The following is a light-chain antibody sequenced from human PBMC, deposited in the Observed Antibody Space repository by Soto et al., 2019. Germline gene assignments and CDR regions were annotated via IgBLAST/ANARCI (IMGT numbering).Light chain of an antibody. V-gene: IGLV2-14*03. J-gene: IGLJ1*01. CDR2: NVY. CDR1: SGDVGAYNF. Sequence: QLVLTQPASVSGSPGQSITISCTGTSGDVGAYNFVSWHQQHPGKAPKLMIYNVYDRPSGISYRFSGSKSGNTASLTISGLQGEDEADYYCSAYTVSRTYVFGTGTKLTVL. CDR3: SAYTVSRTYV.